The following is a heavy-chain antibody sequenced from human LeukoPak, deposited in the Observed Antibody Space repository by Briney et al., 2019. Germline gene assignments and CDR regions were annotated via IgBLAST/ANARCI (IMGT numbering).Heavy chain of an antibody. Sequence: SETLSLTCAVYGGSFSGYYWSWIRQPPGKGLEWLGYIYYSGSTNYNPSLKSRVTISVDTSKNQFSLKLSSVTAADTAVYYCARDGSSRQYYFDYWGQGTLVTVSS. CDR3: ARDGSSRQYYFDY. CDR1: GGSFSGYY. CDR2: IYYSGST. J-gene: IGHJ4*02. D-gene: IGHD6-6*01. V-gene: IGHV4-59*01.